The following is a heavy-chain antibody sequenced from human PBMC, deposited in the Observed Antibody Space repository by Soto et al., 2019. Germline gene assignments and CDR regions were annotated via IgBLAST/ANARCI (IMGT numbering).Heavy chain of an antibody. CDR3: AKGQPAVVHRPQASRIAAAGTFDY. Sequence: GESLKISCAASGFTFSSYAMSWVRQAPGKGLEWVSAISGSGGSTYYADSVKGRFTISRDNSKNTLYLQMNSLRAEDTAVYYCAKGQPAVVHRPQASRIAAAGTFDYWGQGTLVTVSS. V-gene: IGHV3-23*01. J-gene: IGHJ4*02. CDR1: GFTFSSYA. D-gene: IGHD6-13*01. CDR2: ISGSGGST.